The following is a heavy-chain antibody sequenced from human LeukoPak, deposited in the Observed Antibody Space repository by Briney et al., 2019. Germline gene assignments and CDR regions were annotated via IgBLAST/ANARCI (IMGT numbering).Heavy chain of an antibody. CDR1: GFTFSSYS. CDR2: ISSSSSTI. D-gene: IGHD4-17*01. J-gene: IGHJ5*02. Sequence: GGSLRLSCAASGFTFSSYSMNWVRQAPGKGLEWVSYISSSSSTIYYADSVKGRFTISRDNAKNSLYLQMNSLRAEDTAVYYCARWGRGVTTVTTRDWFDPWGQGTLVTVSS. CDR3: ARWGRGVTTVTTRDWFDP. V-gene: IGHV3-48*04.